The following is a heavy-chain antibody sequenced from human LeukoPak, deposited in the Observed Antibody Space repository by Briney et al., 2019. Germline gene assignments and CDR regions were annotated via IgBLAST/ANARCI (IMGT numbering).Heavy chain of an antibody. CDR2: ISGSGGST. J-gene: IGHJ4*02. D-gene: IGHD3-22*01. Sequence: GGSLRLSCEASGFTFSNYAMSWVRQAPGKGLEWVSVISGSGGSTYYADSVKGRFTISRDNSKNTLYVQMNSLRAEDTAIYYCAKVRYGVVVITPNYFDYWGQGTLVTVSS. CDR3: AKVRYGVVVITPNYFDY. CDR1: GFTFSNYA. V-gene: IGHV3-23*01.